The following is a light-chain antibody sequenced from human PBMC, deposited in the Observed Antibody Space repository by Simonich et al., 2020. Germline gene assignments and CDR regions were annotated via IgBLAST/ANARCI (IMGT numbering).Light chain of an antibody. V-gene: IGKV3-15*01. CDR3: QQYNNWPWT. Sequence: EIVMTQSPATLSVSPGERATLSCRASQRVISTLAWYQQKPGQAPRLLIYGASTRATGIPARFSGSGSVTEFTLTISSMQSEDFAVYYCQQYNNWPWTFGQGTKVEIK. CDR2: GAS. CDR1: QRVIST. J-gene: IGKJ1*01.